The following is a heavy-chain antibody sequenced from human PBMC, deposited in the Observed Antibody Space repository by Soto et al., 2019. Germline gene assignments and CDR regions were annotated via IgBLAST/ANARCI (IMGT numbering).Heavy chain of an antibody. V-gene: IGHV3-23*01. CDR1: GFTFSRNP. CDR2: ISGRGDST. CDR3: AKEREGAYSYGIYYYYGMDV. D-gene: IGHD5-18*01. Sequence: GGSLRLSCAASGFTFSRNPMSWVRQAPGRGLEWVSTISGRGDSTYYADSVKGRFTISRDNSKNTLSLQMNSLRAEDTAVYYCAKEREGAYSYGIYYYYGMDVWGQGTTVXVSS. J-gene: IGHJ6*02.